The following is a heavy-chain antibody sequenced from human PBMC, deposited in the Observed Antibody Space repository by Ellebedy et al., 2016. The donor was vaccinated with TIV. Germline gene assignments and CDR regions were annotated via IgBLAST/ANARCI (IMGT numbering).Heavy chain of an antibody. CDR2: INPSGGRT. J-gene: IGHJ6*02. CDR3: ARDCGGDCYYYYYYGMDV. V-gene: IGHV1-46*04. Sequence: AASLKVSCKASGYTFTSYAMHWVRQAPGQRLEWMGIINPSGGRTSYAQKLQGRVTMTRETSTSTVYMELSSLRSEDTAVYYCARDCGGDCYYYYYYGMDVWGQGTTVTVSS. CDR1: GYTFTSYA. D-gene: IGHD2-21*02.